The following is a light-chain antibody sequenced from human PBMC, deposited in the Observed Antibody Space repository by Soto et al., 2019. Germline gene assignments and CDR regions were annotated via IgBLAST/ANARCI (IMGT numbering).Light chain of an antibody. CDR1: QTSSSW. V-gene: IGKV1-5*03. CDR2: KAS. Sequence: DIQMTQAPSTLSGSVGDRVTITCRASQTSSSWLAWYQQEPGKAPKLLIYKASTLKSGVPSRFSGSASGTEFTLTISSLQPDDFATYYCQHYNSYSEAFGQGTKVDI. J-gene: IGKJ1*01. CDR3: QHYNSYSEA.